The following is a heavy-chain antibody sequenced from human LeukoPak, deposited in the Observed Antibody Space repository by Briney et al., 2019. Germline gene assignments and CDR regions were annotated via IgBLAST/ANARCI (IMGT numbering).Heavy chain of an antibody. Sequence: PGGSLRLSCAASGFTLNTYGMHWVRQAPGKGLEWVAVILYDGTNQYYADSVKGRFTISRDNSRNTLYLQMHSLKVEDTAVYYCARDFRDYRDYVAYFDSWGQGTLVTVSS. CDR1: GFTLNTYG. D-gene: IGHD4-17*01. J-gene: IGHJ4*02. CDR2: ILYDGTNQ. CDR3: ARDFRDYRDYVAYFDS. V-gene: IGHV3-30*03.